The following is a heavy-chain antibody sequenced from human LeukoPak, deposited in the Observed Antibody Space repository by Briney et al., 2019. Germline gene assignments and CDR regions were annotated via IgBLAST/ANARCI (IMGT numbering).Heavy chain of an antibody. J-gene: IGHJ4*02. V-gene: IGHV4-34*01. D-gene: IGHD3-10*01. Sequence: TSETLSLTCAVYGGSFSPYYWSWIRQPPGKGLEWIGQINHSGSTNYNPSLKSRVTISVDTSKNQFSLKLSSVTAEDTAVYYCARLMVRGVIILAHYFDYWGQGTLVTVSS. CDR1: GGSFSPYY. CDR2: INHSGST. CDR3: ARLMVRGVIILAHYFDY.